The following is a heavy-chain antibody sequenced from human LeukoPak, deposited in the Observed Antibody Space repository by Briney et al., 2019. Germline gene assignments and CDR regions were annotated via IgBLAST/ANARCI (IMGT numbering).Heavy chain of an antibody. CDR2: ISPDGSTT. D-gene: IGHD3-10*01. V-gene: IGHV3-74*03. Sequence: PGGSLRLSCAASGFTFSRYWMHWVRQAPGKGLMWVSRISPDGSTTLYADSVKGRFTISRDNSKNTVYLQMSSLRAEDTAVYYCVKESRVVRGVIMDAFDMWGQGTMVTVSS. J-gene: IGHJ3*02. CDR3: VKESRVVRGVIMDAFDM. CDR1: GFTFSRYW.